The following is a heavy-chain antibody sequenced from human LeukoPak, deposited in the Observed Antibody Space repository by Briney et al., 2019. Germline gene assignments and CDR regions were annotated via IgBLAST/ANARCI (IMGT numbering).Heavy chain of an antibody. V-gene: IGHV3-30*14. CDR1: GFTFSSHV. CDR2: ISFDGTNK. J-gene: IGHJ4*02. CDR3: ARTPSDPGPFDY. Sequence: QPGGSLRLSCAASGFTFSSHVLHWVRQAPGKGLEWVAAISFDGTNKYYADSVKGRFTISRDNSKNTQYVQMNSLRAEDTAVYYCARTPSDPGPFDYWGQGTLVTVSS.